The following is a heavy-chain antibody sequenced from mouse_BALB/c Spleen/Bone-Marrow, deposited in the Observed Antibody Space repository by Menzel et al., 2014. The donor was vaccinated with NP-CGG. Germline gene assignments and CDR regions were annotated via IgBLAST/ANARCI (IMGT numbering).Heavy chain of an antibody. CDR3: ARGGYGSLFAY. J-gene: IGHJ3*01. CDR2: ILPGSGST. Sequence: VQRVESGAELMKPGASVKISCKATGYTFNSYWIEWVKQRPGHGLEWIGEILPGSGSTNYNEKFKGKATFTTDTSSNTAYMQLSSLTSEDSAVYYCARGGYGSLFAYWGQLTLVTVSA. V-gene: IGHV1-9*01. D-gene: IGHD2-2*01. CDR1: GYTFNSYW.